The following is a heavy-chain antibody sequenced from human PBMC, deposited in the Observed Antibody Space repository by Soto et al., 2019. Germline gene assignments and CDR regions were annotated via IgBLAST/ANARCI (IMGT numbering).Heavy chain of an antibody. CDR2: INPANGVA. Sequence: QVHLVQSGAEVKKPGASMKVSCTASGYTLTSHHVHWVLQAPGRRLEWMGSINPANGVAQYTARFQGRVIMTRDTSTSTVYMELRGLTSEDTAIFYCARGGGVGLDGSAAFDIWGQGTMVTVSS. J-gene: IGHJ3*02. D-gene: IGHD1-1*01. CDR3: ARGGGVGLDGSAAFDI. V-gene: IGHV1-46*01. CDR1: GYTLTSHH.